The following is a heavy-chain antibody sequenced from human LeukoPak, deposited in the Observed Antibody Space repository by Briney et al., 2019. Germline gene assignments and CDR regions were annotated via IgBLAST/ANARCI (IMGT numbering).Heavy chain of an antibody. D-gene: IGHD3-10*01. CDR1: GGSFSGYY. CDR2: INHSGST. CDR3: ARASGDGSGSYFFDY. V-gene: IGHV4-34*01. Sequence: SETLSLTCAVYGGSFSGYYWSWIRQPPGKGLEWIGEINHSGSTNYNPSLKSRVTISVDTSKNQFSLKLSSVTAADTAVYYCARASGDGSGSYFFDYWGQGTLVTVSS. J-gene: IGHJ4*02.